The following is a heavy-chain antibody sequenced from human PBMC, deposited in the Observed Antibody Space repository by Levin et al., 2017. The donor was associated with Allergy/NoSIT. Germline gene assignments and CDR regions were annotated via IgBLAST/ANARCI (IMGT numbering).Heavy chain of an antibody. D-gene: IGHD6-19*01. CDR2: ISWNSGSI. CDR1: GFTFDDYA. J-gene: IGHJ6*02. CDR3: AKEFGIAVAGPSEGYGMDV. Sequence: GGSLRLSCAASGFTFDDYAMHWVRQAPGKGLEWVSGISWNSGSIGYADSVKGRFTISRDNAKNSLYLQMNSLRAEDTALYYCAKEFGIAVAGPSEGYGMDVWGQGTTVTVSS. V-gene: IGHV3-9*01.